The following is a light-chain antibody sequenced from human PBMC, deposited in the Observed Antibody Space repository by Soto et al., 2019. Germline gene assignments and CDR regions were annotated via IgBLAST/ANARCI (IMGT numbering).Light chain of an antibody. Sequence: DIQMTQSPSTLSASVGDRVTITCRASQSISSWLAWYQQKPGKAPKLLIYDASSLESGVPSRLTGSGSGTEFTLTIRSLQPDDFATDYCQQYVSYSPWTLIQGTMVEIK. CDR1: QSISSW. CDR2: DAS. CDR3: QQYVSYSPWT. V-gene: IGKV1-5*01. J-gene: IGKJ1*01.